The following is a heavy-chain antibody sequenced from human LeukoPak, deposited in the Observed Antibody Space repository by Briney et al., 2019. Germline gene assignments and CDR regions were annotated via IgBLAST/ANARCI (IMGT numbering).Heavy chain of an antibody. Sequence: SVKVSCKASGGTFSSYAISWVRQAPGQGLEWMGGIIPIFGTANYAQKFQGRVTITADESTSTAYMELSSLRSEDTALYYCARDYDSSGSLDYWGQGTLVTVSS. CDR1: GGTFSSYA. J-gene: IGHJ4*02. CDR3: ARDYDSSGSLDY. V-gene: IGHV1-69*01. D-gene: IGHD3-22*01. CDR2: IIPIFGTA.